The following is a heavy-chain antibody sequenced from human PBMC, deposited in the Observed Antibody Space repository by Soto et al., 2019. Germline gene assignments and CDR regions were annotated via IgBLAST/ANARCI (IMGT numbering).Heavy chain of an antibody. V-gene: IGHV1-46*01. Sequence: VASVKVSCKASGYTFTSYYMHWVRQAPGQGLEWMGIINPSGGSTSYAQKFQGRVTMTRDTSTSTVYMELSSLRSEDTAVYYCARDYDILTGYPVNWFDPWGQGTLVTVSS. CDR2: INPSGGST. CDR3: ARDYDILTGYPVNWFDP. CDR1: GYTFTSYY. J-gene: IGHJ5*02. D-gene: IGHD3-9*01.